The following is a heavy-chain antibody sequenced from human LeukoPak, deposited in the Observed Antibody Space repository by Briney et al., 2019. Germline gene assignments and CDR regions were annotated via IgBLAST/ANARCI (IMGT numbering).Heavy chain of an antibody. V-gene: IGHV1-8*02. CDR1: GGTFSSYA. J-gene: IGHJ4*02. Sequence: EASVKVSCKASGGTFSSYAISWVRQAPGQGLEWMGWMNPDSGNTGFAQKFQGRVTMTRNTSITTAYMELSSLRFEDTAVYYCAVHLPGDYLDRWGQGTLVTVSS. CDR2: MNPDSGNT. CDR3: AVHLPGDYLDR.